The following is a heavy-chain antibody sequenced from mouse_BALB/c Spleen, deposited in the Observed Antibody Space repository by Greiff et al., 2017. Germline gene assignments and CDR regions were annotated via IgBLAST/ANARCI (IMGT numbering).Heavy chain of an antibody. CDR2: ISSGGSYT. D-gene: IGHD2-4*01. Sequence: EVMLVESGGDLVKPGGSLKLSCAASGFTFSSYGMSWVRQTPDKRLEWVATISSGGSYTYYPDSVKGRFTISRDNAKNTLYLQMSSLKSEDTAMYYCARHENDYDGYYFDYWGQGTTLTVSS. CDR3: ARHENDYDGYYFDY. CDR1: GFTFSSYG. V-gene: IGHV5-6*02. J-gene: IGHJ2*01.